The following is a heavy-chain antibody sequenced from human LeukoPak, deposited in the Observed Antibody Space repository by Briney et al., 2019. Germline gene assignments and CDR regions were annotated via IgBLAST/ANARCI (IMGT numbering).Heavy chain of an antibody. J-gene: IGHJ3*02. V-gene: IGHV4-39*06. CDR3: ARGQTKHYDFWSGTPHHYAFDI. CDR2: IYYSGST. D-gene: IGHD3-3*01. CDR1: GGSVSSSVYY. Sequence: SETLSLTCTVSGGSVSSSVYYWDWIRQPPGKGLEWIGSIYYSGSTYYNPSLKSRVTISVDTSKNQFPLKLSSVTAADTAVYYCARGQTKHYDFWSGTPHHYAFDIWGQGTMVTVSP.